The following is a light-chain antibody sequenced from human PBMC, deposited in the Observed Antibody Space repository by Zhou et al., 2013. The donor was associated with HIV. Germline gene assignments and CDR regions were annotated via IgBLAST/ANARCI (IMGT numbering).Light chain of an antibody. Sequence: QSALTQSASVSGSPGQSIAISCTGTTSDIGGYNFVSWYQQHPGGAPKVIIYDVTDRPSGVSDRFSGSKSGNTASLTISDLQPEDEADYYCSSYTSSSTLVFGGGTKLTVL. CDR3: SSYTSSSTLV. CDR2: DVT. J-gene: IGLJ2*01. V-gene: IGLV2-14*03. CDR1: TSDIGGYNF.